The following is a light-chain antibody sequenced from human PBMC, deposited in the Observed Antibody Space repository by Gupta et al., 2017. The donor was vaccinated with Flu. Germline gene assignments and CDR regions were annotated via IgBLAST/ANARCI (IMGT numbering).Light chain of an antibody. J-gene: IGLJ2*01. Sequence: ISITGTSGGVGVYSHVTWYQQHPDKTPNLMICDVSGRRSGGANRLSGSKSANTAALTISGLQAEEEADYYCGSYTDSSSTPVVFGGGTKLTVL. CDR3: GSYTDSSSTPVV. CDR2: DVS. CDR1: SGGVGVYSH. V-gene: IGLV2-14*04.